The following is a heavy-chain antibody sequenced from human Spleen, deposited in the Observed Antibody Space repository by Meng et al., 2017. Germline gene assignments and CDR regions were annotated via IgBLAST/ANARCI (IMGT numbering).Heavy chain of an antibody. Sequence: ETLSLTCAASGFTFSSYWMHWVRQAPGKGLVWVSGISSDGSDTTYADSVKGRFTISRDNAKSTLYLQSSSLRADDTAVYYCARGGGFCGGDCNSVNWFEPWGQGTLVTVSS. CDR2: ISSDGSDT. J-gene: IGHJ5*02. CDR3: ARGGGFCGGDCNSVNWFEP. V-gene: IGHV3-74*03. D-gene: IGHD2-21*02. CDR1: GFTFSSYW.